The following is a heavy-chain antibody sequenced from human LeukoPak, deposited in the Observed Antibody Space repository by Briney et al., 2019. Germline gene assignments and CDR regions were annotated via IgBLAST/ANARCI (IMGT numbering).Heavy chain of an antibody. J-gene: IGHJ4*02. V-gene: IGHV1-2*02. CDR2: IDPNSGDT. CDR1: GYTFTGYY. Sequence: ASVKVSCKASGYTFTGYYMHWVRQAPGQGFEWMGWIDPNSGDTNYAQKFKDRVTMTRDTSISTAHMELSRLRSDDTAVYYCARANPLYCSSTTCLFDYWGQGTLVTVSS. CDR3: ARANPLYCSSTTCLFDY. D-gene: IGHD2-2*01.